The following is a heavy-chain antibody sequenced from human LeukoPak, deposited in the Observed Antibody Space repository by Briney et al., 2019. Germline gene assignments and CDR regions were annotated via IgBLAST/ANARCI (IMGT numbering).Heavy chain of an antibody. J-gene: IGHJ4*02. CDR1: GFTFSSYW. V-gene: IGHV3-7*01. CDR2: IKQDGSEK. Sequence: GGSLRLSCGASGFTFSSYWMSWVRQAPGKGLEWVANIKQDGSEKYYVDSVKGRFTISRDNAKNSLYLQMNSLRAEDTAVYYCARGNNEYYDFWSGYYSFDYWGQGTLVTVSS. CDR3: ARGNNEYYDFWSGYYSFDY. D-gene: IGHD3-3*01.